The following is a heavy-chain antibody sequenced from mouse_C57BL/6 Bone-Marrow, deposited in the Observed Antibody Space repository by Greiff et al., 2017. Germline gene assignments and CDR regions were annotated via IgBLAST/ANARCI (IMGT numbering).Heavy chain of an antibody. Sequence: EVQLQQSGPELVKPGASVKISCKASGYTFTDYYMNWVKQSHGKSLEWIGDINPNNGDTSYNQKFKGKATFTVDTSASTAYMELRSLTSEVSAVDYCAKEVYSLDCWGQGTSVTVSS. CDR3: AKEVYSLDC. J-gene: IGHJ4*01. CDR1: GYTFTDYY. V-gene: IGHV1-26*01. CDR2: INPNNGDT. D-gene: IGHD2-1*01.